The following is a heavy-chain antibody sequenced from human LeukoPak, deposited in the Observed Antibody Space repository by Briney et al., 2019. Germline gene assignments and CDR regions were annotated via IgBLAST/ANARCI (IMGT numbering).Heavy chain of an antibody. J-gene: IGHJ4*02. D-gene: IGHD2-8*01. V-gene: IGHV3-30*02. CDR2: IRYDGSNK. CDR3: ASPFVRDLDY. Sequence: GGSLRLSCAASGFTFSSYGMHWVRQAPGKGLEWVAFIRYDGSNKYYADSVKGRFTISRDDSKNSLYLQMNSLRAEDTAVYYCASPFVRDLDYWGQGTLVTVSS. CDR1: GFTFSSYG.